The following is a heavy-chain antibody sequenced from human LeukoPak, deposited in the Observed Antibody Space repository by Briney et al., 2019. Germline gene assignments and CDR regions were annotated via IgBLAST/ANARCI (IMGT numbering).Heavy chain of an antibody. CDR1: QFTLSSYA. Sequence: GGSLLLSCAASQFTLSSYAMYWVRQAPGKGLEWVSAISANGDSTFYADSVKGRFTISRDSSKNTLYLQMNSLRAEDTAVYYCARRSTLAAAPFDYWGQGALVTVSS. J-gene: IGHJ4*02. D-gene: IGHD6-13*01. CDR2: ISANGDST. V-gene: IGHV3-23*01. CDR3: ARRSTLAAAPFDY.